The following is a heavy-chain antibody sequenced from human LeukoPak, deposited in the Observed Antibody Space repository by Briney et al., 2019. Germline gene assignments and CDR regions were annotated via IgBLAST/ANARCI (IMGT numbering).Heavy chain of an antibody. CDR2: IYHSGST. CDR3: ARAYHGFTWAVVVVAAPYFDY. D-gene: IGHD2-15*01. CDR1: GGSISSSNW. Sequence: SGTLSLTCAVSGGSISSSNWWSWVRQPPGKGLEWIGEIYHSGSTNYNPSLKSRVTISVDTSKNQFSLKLSSVTAADTAVYYCARAYHGFTWAVVVVAAPYFDYWGQGTLVTVSS. V-gene: IGHV4-4*02. J-gene: IGHJ4*02.